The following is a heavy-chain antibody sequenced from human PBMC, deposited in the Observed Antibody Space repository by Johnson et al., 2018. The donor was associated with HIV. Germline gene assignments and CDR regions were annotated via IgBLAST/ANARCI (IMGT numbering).Heavy chain of an antibody. CDR3: ARETGDDAFDI. V-gene: IGHV3-48*03. CDR2: ISSGGSGM. D-gene: IGHD7-27*01. J-gene: IGHJ3*02. Sequence: MQLVESGGGVVQPGRSLRLSCAASGFTFDDYGMSWVRQAPGKGLEWIAYISSGGSGMNYADSVKGRFSISRDNSKNTLYLQMNSLRAEDTATYYCARETGDDAFDIWGQGTMVTVSS. CDR1: GFTFDDYG.